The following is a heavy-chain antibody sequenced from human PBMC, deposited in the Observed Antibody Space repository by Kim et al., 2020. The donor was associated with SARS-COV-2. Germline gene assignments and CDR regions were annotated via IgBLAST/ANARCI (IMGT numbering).Heavy chain of an antibody. CDR1: GYAFTTYG. V-gene: IGHV1-18*01. J-gene: IGHJ4*02. D-gene: IGHD3-16*02. Sequence: ASVKVSCKTSGYAFTTYGLSWVRQAPGQGLEWMGGISTDSGHTKYAQKFQDRVTLTKDTSTSTAYIELRSLISDHTAVYFCARDRDYRFDLWGQGTLVTVSS. CDR3: ARDRDYRFDL. CDR2: ISTDSGHT.